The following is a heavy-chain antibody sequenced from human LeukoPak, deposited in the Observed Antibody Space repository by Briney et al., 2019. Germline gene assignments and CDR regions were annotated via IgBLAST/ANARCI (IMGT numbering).Heavy chain of an antibody. V-gene: IGHV4-4*07. Sequence: SETLSLTCTVSGGSISGYYWSWIRQSAGKGLEWIGRIYSSGTTNYSPSLRSRVSMSVDTSNNQFSLNLDSVTAADSAVYYCAKYTFGSDYFAYWGRGTLVTVSS. CDR1: GGSISGYY. CDR2: IYSSGTT. D-gene: IGHD5-18*01. CDR3: AKYTFGSDYFAY. J-gene: IGHJ4*02.